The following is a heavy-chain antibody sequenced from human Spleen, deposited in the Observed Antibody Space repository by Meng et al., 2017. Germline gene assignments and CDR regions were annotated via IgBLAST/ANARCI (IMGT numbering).Heavy chain of an antibody. CDR1: GGPINSDNW. Sequence: QGQLQESGPGLVKPSGTLSLTCAVSGGPINSDNWWSWVRQPPGKGLEWVGEIFRSGRTNYNPSLKSRVTISVDKSKNQFSLKLSSVTAADTAVYYCARWVSRGTSWFDPWGQGALVTVSS. CDR2: IFRSGRT. V-gene: IGHV4-4*02. CDR3: ARWVSRGTSWFDP. D-gene: IGHD2-2*01. J-gene: IGHJ5*02.